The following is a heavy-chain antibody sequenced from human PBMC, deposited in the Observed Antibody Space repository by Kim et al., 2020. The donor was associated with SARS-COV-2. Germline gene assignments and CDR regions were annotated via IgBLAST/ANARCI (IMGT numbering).Heavy chain of an antibody. CDR2: ISAYNGNT. J-gene: IGHJ6*02. D-gene: IGHD3-3*01. V-gene: IGHV1-18*04. CDR3: ATGITIFGVVKAFYYYYGMDV. CDR1: GYTFTSYG. Sequence: ASVKVSCKASGYTFTSYGISWVRQAPGQGLEWMGWISAYNGNTNYAQKPQGRVTMTTDTSTSTAYLELRSLRSDDTAVYYCATGITIFGVVKAFYYYYGMDVWGQGTTVTVS.